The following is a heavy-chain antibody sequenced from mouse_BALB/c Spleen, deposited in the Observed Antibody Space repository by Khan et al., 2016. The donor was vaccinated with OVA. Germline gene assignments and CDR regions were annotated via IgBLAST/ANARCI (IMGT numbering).Heavy chain of an antibody. CDR2: ISYSGNT. D-gene: IGHD2-4*01. Sequence: EVQLVESGPGLVKPSQSLSLTCTVTGYSITSEYTWNWIRQFPGNKLEWMGFISYSGNTRYNPSLKSRISITRDTSKNQFFLQLNSVTSEDTATYYCDRKDYYDYDPFPYWGQGTLVTVSA. J-gene: IGHJ3*01. V-gene: IGHV3-2*02. CDR3: DRKDYYDYDPFPY. CDR1: GYSITSEYT.